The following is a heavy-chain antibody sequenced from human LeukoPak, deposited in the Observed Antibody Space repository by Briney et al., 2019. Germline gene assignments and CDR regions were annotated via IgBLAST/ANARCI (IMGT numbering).Heavy chain of an antibody. CDR3: ARGLSSSWFTDY. Sequence: GGSLRLSCAASGFTFSSYAMSWVRQAPGKGLEWVSVINNSGGITYYADSVKGRFTVSRDNSKNTLYLQMNSLRAEDTAVYYCARGLSSSWFTDYWGQGTLVTVSS. J-gene: IGHJ4*02. CDR2: INNSGGIT. D-gene: IGHD6-13*01. V-gene: IGHV3-23*01. CDR1: GFTFSSYA.